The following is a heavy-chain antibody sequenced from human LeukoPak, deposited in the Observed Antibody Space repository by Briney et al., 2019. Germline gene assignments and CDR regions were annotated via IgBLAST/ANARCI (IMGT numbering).Heavy chain of an antibody. D-gene: IGHD3-16*01. Sequence: GGSLRLSCAASGFTFSSYAMSWVRQAPGKGLEWVSAISGSGGSPYYADSVKGRFTISRDNSKNTLYLQMNSLRAEDTAVYYCAKVPPPWSYDYVWGSFGGEYFQHWGQGTLVTVSS. V-gene: IGHV3-23*01. CDR2: ISGSGGSP. J-gene: IGHJ1*01. CDR1: GFTFSSYA. CDR3: AKVPPPWSYDYVWGSFGGEYFQH.